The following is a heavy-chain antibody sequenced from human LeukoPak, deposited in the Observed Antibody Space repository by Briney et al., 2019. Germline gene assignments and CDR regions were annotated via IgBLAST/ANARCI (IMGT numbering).Heavy chain of an antibody. CDR3: ARDTASSFEY. Sequence: SETLSLTCTVSGYSISSGYYWSWIRQPPGKGLEWIGYIYYSGSTDYNPSLKSRVTISVDTSKNQFSLKLSSVTAADTAVYYCARDTASSFEYWGQGTLVTVSS. V-gene: IGHV4-61*01. CDR1: GYSISSGYY. D-gene: IGHD6-19*01. CDR2: IYYSGST. J-gene: IGHJ4*02.